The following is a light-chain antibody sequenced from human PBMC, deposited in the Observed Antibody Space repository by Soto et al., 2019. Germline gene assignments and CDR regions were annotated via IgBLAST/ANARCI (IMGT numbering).Light chain of an antibody. J-gene: IGLJ1*01. CDR2: SNN. CDR3: AAWDASLSRYV. CDR1: TSNIGSNT. V-gene: IGLV1-44*01. Sequence: QSVLTQPPSASGTPGQRVTISWSGSTSNIGSNTVNWYQQLPGTAPKLIIYSNNQRPSGVPDRFSGSKSGTSASLAISGLESEDEAVSHCAAWDASLSRYVFGTGTKFTVL.